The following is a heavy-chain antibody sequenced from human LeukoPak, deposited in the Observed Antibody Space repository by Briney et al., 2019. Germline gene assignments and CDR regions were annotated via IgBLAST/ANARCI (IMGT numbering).Heavy chain of an antibody. V-gene: IGHV3-48*01. CDR2: ISSLSGTV. D-gene: IGHD3-16*01. J-gene: IGHJ4*02. CDR1: GFTFSSYT. Sequence: GGSLRLSCAASGFTFSSYTINWVRQAPGKGLEWVSYISSLSGTVNYADSVKGRFIISRDNAKNSMFLQMNSLRAEDTAVYYCVRDQGGAVSYWGQGTLVTVSS. CDR3: VRDQGGAVSY.